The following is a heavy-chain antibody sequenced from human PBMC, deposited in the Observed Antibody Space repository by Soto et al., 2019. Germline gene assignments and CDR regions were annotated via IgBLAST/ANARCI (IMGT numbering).Heavy chain of an antibody. V-gene: IGHV3-53*04. Sequence: EVQLVESGGGLVQPGGSLGLSFAASGFTAGSNYMSWVRRAPGKGLGGVQVIYSGGSTYYADSVKGRFTISRHNSKNTLYLQMNSLRAEDTAVYYCARGAALSSSSWDYYYYGMDVWGQGTTVTVSS. D-gene: IGHD6-13*01. J-gene: IGHJ6*02. CDR3: ARGAALSSSSWDYYYYGMDV. CDR2: IYSGGST. CDR1: GFTAGSNY.